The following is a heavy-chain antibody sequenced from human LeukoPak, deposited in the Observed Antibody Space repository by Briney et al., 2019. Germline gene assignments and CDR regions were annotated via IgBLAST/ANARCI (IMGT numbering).Heavy chain of an antibody. Sequence: PGGSLRLSCAAAGFTFSDYYMSWIRQVPGKGLGWVSSIRSSASTIYYADSVMGRFTISRDNAKNSLYLQMNSLRAEDTAVYYCAREFRRCGDRQAQDYWGQGTLVTVYS. CDR3: AREFRRCGDRQAQDY. CDR1: GFTFSDYY. V-gene: IGHV3-11*01. D-gene: IGHD2-21*02. J-gene: IGHJ4*02. CDR2: IRSSASTI.